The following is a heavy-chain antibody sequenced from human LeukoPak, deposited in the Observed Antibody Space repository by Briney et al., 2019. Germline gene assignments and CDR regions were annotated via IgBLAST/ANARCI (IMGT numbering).Heavy chain of an antibody. D-gene: IGHD3-16*01. CDR1: GFTVSSSY. J-gene: IGHJ4*02. Sequence: GGSLRLPCAASGFTVSSSYMSWVRQAPGKGLEGVSVLYSGGITSYADSVKGGFTVSRDNSKNTLYLQMNSLRAEDTAVYYCAKRARPFGGGFDYWGQGTLVSVSS. CDR2: LYSGGIT. V-gene: IGHV3-66*04. CDR3: AKRARPFGGGFDY.